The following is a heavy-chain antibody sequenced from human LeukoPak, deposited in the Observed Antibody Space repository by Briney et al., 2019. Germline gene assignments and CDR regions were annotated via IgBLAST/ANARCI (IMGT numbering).Heavy chain of an antibody. CDR2: IYYSGST. CDR3: ARPQVVVAATWRYNWFDP. D-gene: IGHD2-15*01. CDR1: GGSISSSSYY. J-gene: IGHJ5*02. Sequence: SETLSLTCTVSGGSISSSSYYWGWIRQPPGKGLEWIGSIYYSGSTYYNPSLKSRVTISVDTSKNQFSLKLSSVTAADTAVYYCARPQVVVAATWRYNWFDPWGQGTLVTVSS. V-gene: IGHV4-39*01.